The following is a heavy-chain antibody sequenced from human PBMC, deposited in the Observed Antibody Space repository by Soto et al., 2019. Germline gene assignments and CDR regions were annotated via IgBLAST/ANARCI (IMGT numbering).Heavy chain of an antibody. V-gene: IGHV3-11*01. Sequence: GGSLRLSCAASGFTFSDYYMSWIRQAPGKGLEWVSYISSSGSTIYYADSVKGRFTISRDNAKNSLYLQMNSLRAEDTAVYYCARVKIFGVVPRIYYYYMDVWGKGTTVTVSS. CDR1: GFTFSDYY. CDR2: ISSSGSTI. J-gene: IGHJ6*03. CDR3: ARVKIFGVVPRIYYYYMDV. D-gene: IGHD3-3*01.